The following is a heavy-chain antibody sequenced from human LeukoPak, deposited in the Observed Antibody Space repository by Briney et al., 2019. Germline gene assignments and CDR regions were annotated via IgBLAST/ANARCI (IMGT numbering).Heavy chain of an antibody. Sequence: PGGSLRLSCAASGFTVSSNYMSWVRQAPGKGLEWVSVIYSGGSTYYADSVKGRFTISRDNSKNTLYLQMNSLRAKDTAVYYCARDRVGATRYDAFDIWGQGTMVTVSS. D-gene: IGHD1-26*01. V-gene: IGHV3-66*02. J-gene: IGHJ3*02. CDR1: GFTVSSNY. CDR2: IYSGGST. CDR3: ARDRVGATRYDAFDI.